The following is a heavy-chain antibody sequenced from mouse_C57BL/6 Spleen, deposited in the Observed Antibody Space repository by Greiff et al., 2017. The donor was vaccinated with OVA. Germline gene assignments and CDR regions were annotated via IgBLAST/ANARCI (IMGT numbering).Heavy chain of an antibody. D-gene: IGHD4-1*01. CDR1: GYTFTSYW. V-gene: IGHV1-64*01. J-gene: IGHJ1*03. Sequence: QVHVKQPGAEMVKPGASVKLSCKASGYTFTSYWMHWVKQRPGQGLEWIGMIHPNSGSTNYNEKFKSKATLTVDKSSSTAYMQLSSLTSEDSAVYYCAREGANWDGWYFDVWGTGTTVTVSS. CDR2: IHPNSGST. CDR3: AREGANWDGWYFDV.